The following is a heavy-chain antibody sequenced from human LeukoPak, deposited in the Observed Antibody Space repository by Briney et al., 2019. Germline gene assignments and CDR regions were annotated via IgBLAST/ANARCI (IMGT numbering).Heavy chain of an antibody. CDR1: GFTFSSYG. CDR3: ARGRGGSYDY. D-gene: IGHD1-26*01. V-gene: IGHV3-64*02. CDR2: ITSDGGKT. Sequence: GGSVRLSCAASGFTFSSYGMHWVRQAPGKGLEYVSAITSDGGKTFYADSVKDRFTISRDNSKNTLYLQMGSLRAEDMAVYYCARGRGGSYDYWGQGPVDRVSS. J-gene: IGHJ4*02.